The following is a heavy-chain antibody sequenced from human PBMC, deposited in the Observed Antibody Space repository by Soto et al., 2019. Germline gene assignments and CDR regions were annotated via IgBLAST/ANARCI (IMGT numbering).Heavy chain of an antibody. CDR1: GFSLSTSGVG. V-gene: IGHV2-5*02. J-gene: IGHJ5*02. Sequence: QITLKESGPTLVKPTQTLTLTCTFSGFSLSTSGVGVGWIRQPPGKALEWLALIYWDDDKRYSPSLKSRLTITKDTSKNQVVLTMTNMDPVDTATYYCARCFFLNSAGWFDPWGQGTLVTVSS. D-gene: IGHD3-3*01. CDR2: IYWDDDK. CDR3: ARCFFLNSAGWFDP.